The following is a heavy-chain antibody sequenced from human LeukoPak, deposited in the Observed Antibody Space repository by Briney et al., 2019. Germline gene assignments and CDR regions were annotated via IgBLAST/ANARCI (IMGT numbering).Heavy chain of an antibody. D-gene: IGHD4-17*01. CDR1: VCSLRSYY. V-gene: IGHV4-4*07. Sequence: SETLSLPCTVPVCSLRSYYWSWMRQPAGKGLEWGGCIYCSWSTNYNPSLKSRIPLSVDKFNNQFSSRLSHVATADPGVYYRGRDLVNDYGDYFAYWGQGPLVTVSS. J-gene: IGHJ4*02. CDR3: GRDLVNDYGDYFAY. CDR2: IYCSWST.